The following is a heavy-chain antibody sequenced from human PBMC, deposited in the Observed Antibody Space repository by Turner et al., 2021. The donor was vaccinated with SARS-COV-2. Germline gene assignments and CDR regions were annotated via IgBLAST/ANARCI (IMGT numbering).Heavy chain of an antibody. Sequence: GESGGGLVKPGGSLRLSCAASGFTFSSYSMNWVRQAPGKGLEWVANIKQDGSEKYYVDSVKGRFTISRDNAKNSLYLQMNSLRAEDTAVYYCARVPSSSWYFDYWGQGTLVTVSS. V-gene: IGHV3-7*01. CDR3: ARVPSSSWYFDY. CDR2: IKQDGSEK. J-gene: IGHJ4*02. CDR1: GFTFSSYS. D-gene: IGHD6-13*01.